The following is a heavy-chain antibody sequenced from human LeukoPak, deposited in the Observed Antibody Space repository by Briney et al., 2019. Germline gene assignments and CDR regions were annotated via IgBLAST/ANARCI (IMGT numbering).Heavy chain of an antibody. D-gene: IGHD3-16*01. CDR2: IYYSGST. Sequence: PSETLSLTCTVSGGSISTYYWTWIRQPPGKGLEWIGYIYYSGSTNYNPSLKSRVTISVDTSENQISLKLTSVTAADTAVYYSARGASYMDVWGKGTTVTVSS. CDR3: ARGASYMDV. J-gene: IGHJ6*03. V-gene: IGHV4-59*01. CDR1: GGSISTYY.